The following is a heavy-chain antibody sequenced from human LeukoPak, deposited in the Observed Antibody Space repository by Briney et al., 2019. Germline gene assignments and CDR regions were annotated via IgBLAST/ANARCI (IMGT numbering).Heavy chain of an antibody. Sequence: GASVKVSCKVSGYTLTELSMHWVRQAPGQGLEWMGGIIPIFGTANYAQKFQGRVTITADKSTSTAYMELSSLRSEDTAVYYCARVSSSTSCAEDWGQGTLVTVSS. CDR3: ARVSSSTSCAED. V-gene: IGHV1-69*06. D-gene: IGHD2-2*01. J-gene: IGHJ4*02. CDR2: IIPIFGTA. CDR1: GYTLTELS.